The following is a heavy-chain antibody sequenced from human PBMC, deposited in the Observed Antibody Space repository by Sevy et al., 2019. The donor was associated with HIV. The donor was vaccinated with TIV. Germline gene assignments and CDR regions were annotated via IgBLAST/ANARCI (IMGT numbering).Heavy chain of an antibody. D-gene: IGHD3-16*01. CDR2: MHYGGGT. J-gene: IGHJ5*01. Sequence: SETLSLTCTASGGSLMSPTLYWGWVRQPPGERLEWIAAMHYGGGTYSNPSLKDRLAMSIDTSKNQFSLNLTSVTAADAAVYHCVRDHHLRGRHWFDSWGQGALVTVSS. CDR3: VRDHHLRGRHWFDS. V-gene: IGHV4-39*02. CDR1: GGSLMSPTLY.